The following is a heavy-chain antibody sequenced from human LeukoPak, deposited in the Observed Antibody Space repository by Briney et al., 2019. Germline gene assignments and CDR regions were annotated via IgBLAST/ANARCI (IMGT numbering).Heavy chain of an antibody. CDR1: GDSVSSNSAA. Sequence: SQTLSLTCAISGDSVSSNSAAWNWIRQSPSRGLEWLGRTYYRSKWYNDYAVSVKSRITINPDTSKNQFSLQLNSVTHEDTAVYYCARGVFDVWFGESGLDYWGQGTLVTVSS. D-gene: IGHD3-10*01. CDR2: TYYRSKWYN. CDR3: ARGVFDVWFGESGLDY. J-gene: IGHJ4*02. V-gene: IGHV6-1*01.